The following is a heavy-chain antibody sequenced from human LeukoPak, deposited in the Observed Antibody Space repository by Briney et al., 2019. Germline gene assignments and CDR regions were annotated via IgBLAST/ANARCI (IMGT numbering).Heavy chain of an antibody. J-gene: IGHJ4*02. CDR2: ISGSGGST. CDR3: ATLAHDYVWGSPDY. V-gene: IGHV3-23*01. CDR1: AFTFSSYA. D-gene: IGHD3-16*01. Sequence: GGSLRLSCADSAFTFSSYAMSWVRQAPGKGLEWVSAISGSGGSTYYADSVKGRFTISRDNSKNTLYLQMNSLRAEDTAVYYCATLAHDYVWGSPDYWGQGTLVTVSS.